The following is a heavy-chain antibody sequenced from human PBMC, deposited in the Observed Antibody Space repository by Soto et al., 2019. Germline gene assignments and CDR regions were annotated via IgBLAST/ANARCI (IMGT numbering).Heavy chain of an antibody. CDR3: ARGSSSGSGYDPTDY. V-gene: IGHV1-3*01. CDR1: GYTFTSYA. D-gene: IGHD5-12*01. CDR2: INAGNGNT. J-gene: IGHJ4*02. Sequence: ASVKVSCKASGYTFTSYAMHWVRQAPGQRLEWMGWINAGNGNTKYSQKFQDRVTITRDTSASTAYMELSSLRSEDTAVYYCARGSSSGSGYDPTDYWGQGTLVTVSS.